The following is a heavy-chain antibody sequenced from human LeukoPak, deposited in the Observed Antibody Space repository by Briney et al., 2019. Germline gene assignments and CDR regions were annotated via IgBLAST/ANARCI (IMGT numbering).Heavy chain of an antibody. CDR3: ARNGDIVLMVYGAWSY. Sequence: SETLSLTCTVSGGSFSSGSYYWSWIRQPAGKGLEWIGRIYTSGSTNYNPSLKSRVTISVDTSKNQFSLKLSSVTAADTAVYYCARNGDIVLMVYGAWSYWGQGTLVTVSS. D-gene: IGHD2-8*01. V-gene: IGHV4-61*02. J-gene: IGHJ4*02. CDR1: GGSFSSGSYY. CDR2: IYTSGST.